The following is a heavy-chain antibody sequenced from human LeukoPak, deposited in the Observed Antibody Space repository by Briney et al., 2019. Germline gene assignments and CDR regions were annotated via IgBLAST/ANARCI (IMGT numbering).Heavy chain of an antibody. CDR2: IYYSGST. CDR1: GGSISSGGYY. CDR3: ARDGRADAFDI. Sequence: SETLSLTCTVSGGSISSGGYYWSWIRQHPGKGLEWIGYIYYSGSTYYNPSLKSRVTISVDTSRNQFSLKLSSVTAADTAVYYCARDGRADAFDIWGQGTMVTVSS. V-gene: IGHV4-31*03. J-gene: IGHJ3*02.